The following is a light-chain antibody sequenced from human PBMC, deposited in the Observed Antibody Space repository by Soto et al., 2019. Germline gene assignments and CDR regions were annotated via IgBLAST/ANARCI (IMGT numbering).Light chain of an antibody. J-gene: IGKJ1*01. CDR3: QHYVTSLTT. CDR2: GAS. Sequence: EIVLTQSPGTLSLSPGERATLSCRASQSVGSNYLAWYQQKPGQAPRLLIFGASIRVTGIPDRFIGSGSGTDFTLTITRLEPEDFAVYYCQHYVTSLTTFGQGTKVDIK. V-gene: IGKV3-20*01. CDR1: QSVGSNY.